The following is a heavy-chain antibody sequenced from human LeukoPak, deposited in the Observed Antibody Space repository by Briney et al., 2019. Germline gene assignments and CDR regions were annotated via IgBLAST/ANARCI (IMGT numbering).Heavy chain of an antibody. CDR2: IYSGGST. J-gene: IGHJ5*02. D-gene: IGHD3-3*01. Sequence: PGGSLRLSCAASGFTVSSNYMSWVRQAPGKGLEWVSVIYSGGSTYYADSVKGRFTISRDNSKNTLYLQMDSLRAEDTAVYYCARVVTIFGVPNWFDPWGQGTLVTVSS. V-gene: IGHV3-66*01. CDR1: GFTVSSNY. CDR3: ARVVTIFGVPNWFDP.